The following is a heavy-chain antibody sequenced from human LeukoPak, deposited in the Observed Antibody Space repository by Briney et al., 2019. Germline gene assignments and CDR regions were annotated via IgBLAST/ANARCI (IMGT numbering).Heavy chain of an antibody. J-gene: IGHJ4*02. V-gene: IGHV3-48*03. CDR2: FAGSDTTT. CDR1: GFDFTAYE. D-gene: IGHD3-22*01. CDR3: TTLGYHLDS. Sequence: GGSLRLSCAASGFDFTAYEMNWVRQAPGKGLEWVAYFAGSDTTTYYADSVKGRFTICRDNARNSLYLQMNSLRAEDTALYYCTTLGYHLDSWGQGTLVTVSS.